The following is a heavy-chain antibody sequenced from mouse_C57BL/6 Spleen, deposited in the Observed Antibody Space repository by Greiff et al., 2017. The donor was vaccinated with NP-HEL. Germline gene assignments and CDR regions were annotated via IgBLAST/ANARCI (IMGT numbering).Heavy chain of an antibody. CDR1: GYTFTSYW. Sequence: QVQLQQPGAELVMPGASVKLSCKASGYTFTSYWMHWVKQRPGQGLEWIGEIDPSDSYTNYNQKFKGKSTLTVDKSSSTAYMQLSSLTSEASAVYYCARYDGYYLDYWGQGTTLTVSS. CDR2: IDPSDSYT. J-gene: IGHJ2*01. V-gene: IGHV1-69*01. D-gene: IGHD2-3*01. CDR3: ARYDGYYLDY.